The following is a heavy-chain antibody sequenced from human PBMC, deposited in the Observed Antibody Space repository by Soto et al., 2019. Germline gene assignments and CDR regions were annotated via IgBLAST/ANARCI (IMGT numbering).Heavy chain of an antibody. J-gene: IGHJ4*02. CDR3: ARVMYCSSTSCYAYDY. D-gene: IGHD2-2*01. Sequence: SVEVSCEASGGTFSSYAISWVRQAPGEGLEWMGGIIPIFGTANYAQKFQGRVTITADESTSTAYMELSSLRSEDTAVYYCARVMYCSSTSCYAYDYWGQGTLVTVSS. CDR2: IIPIFGTA. CDR1: GGTFSSYA. V-gene: IGHV1-69*13.